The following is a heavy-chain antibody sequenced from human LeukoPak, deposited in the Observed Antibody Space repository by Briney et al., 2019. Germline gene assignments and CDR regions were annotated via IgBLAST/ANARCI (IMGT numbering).Heavy chain of an antibody. CDR2: VCSSGIT. CDR3: ATSHLVAWLDAFDI. V-gene: IGHV4-4*07. Sequence: PSETLSLTCTVSGGSISDYNWNWIRQPAGKGLEWLGRVCSSGITNYNPSLKSRATISVDKSNSQFSLKLTSVTAADTALYYCATSHLVAWLDAFDIWGQGTMVTVSS. J-gene: IGHJ3*02. D-gene: IGHD5-12*01. CDR1: GGSISDYN.